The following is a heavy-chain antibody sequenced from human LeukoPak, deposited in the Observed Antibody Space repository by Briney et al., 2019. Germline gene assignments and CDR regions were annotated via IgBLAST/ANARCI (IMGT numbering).Heavy chain of an antibody. V-gene: IGHV1-18*01. CDR3: ARGAYDFWSGYYPFDY. CDR1: GYTFTSYG. Sequence: GASVKVSCKASGYTFTSYGISWVGQAPGQGLEGMGWISAYNGNTNYAQKLQGRVTMTTDTSTSTAYMELRSLRSDDTAVYYCARGAYDFWSGYYPFDYWGQGTLVTVSS. J-gene: IGHJ4*02. D-gene: IGHD3-3*01. CDR2: ISAYNGNT.